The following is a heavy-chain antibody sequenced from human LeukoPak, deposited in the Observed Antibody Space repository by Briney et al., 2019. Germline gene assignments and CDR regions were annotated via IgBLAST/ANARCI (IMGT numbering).Heavy chain of an antibody. CDR2: INHSGST. D-gene: IGHD6-13*01. CDR1: GGSISSSNW. CDR3: ARGGLAAAGTELDY. Sequence: PSETLSLTCAVSGGSISSSNWWSWIRQPPGKGLEWIGEINHSGSTNYNPSLKSRVTISVDTSKNQFSLKLSSVTAADTAVYYCARGGLAAAGTELDYWGQGTLVTVSS. V-gene: IGHV4-4*02. J-gene: IGHJ4*02.